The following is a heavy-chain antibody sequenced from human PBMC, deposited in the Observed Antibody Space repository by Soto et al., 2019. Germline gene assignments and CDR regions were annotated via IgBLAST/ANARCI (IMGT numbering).Heavy chain of an antibody. D-gene: IGHD3-3*01. CDR3: ARDSRFLEWLPFDY. CDR1: GYTFTSYA. J-gene: IGHJ4*02. Sequence: GASVKVSCKASGYTFTSYAMHWVRQAPGQRLEWMGWINAGNGNTKYSQKFQGRVTFTRDTSASTAYMELSSLRSEDTAVYYCARDSRFLEWLPFDYWGQGTLVTVSS. CDR2: INAGNGNT. V-gene: IGHV1-3*01.